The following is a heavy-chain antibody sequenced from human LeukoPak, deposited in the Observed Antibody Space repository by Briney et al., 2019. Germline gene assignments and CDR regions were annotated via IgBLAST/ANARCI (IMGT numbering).Heavy chain of an antibody. J-gene: IGHJ4*02. CDR1: GFTLSSYW. V-gene: IGHV3-7*01. Sequence: QPGGSLRLSCAASGFTLSSYWMSWVRQAPGKGLEWVANIKQDGSEKYYVDSVKGRFTISRDNAKNSLYLQMNSLRAEDTAVYYCARDPLPMDPETFDYWGQGTLVTVSS. D-gene: IGHD2/OR15-2a*01. CDR3: ARDPLPMDPETFDY. CDR2: IKQDGSEK.